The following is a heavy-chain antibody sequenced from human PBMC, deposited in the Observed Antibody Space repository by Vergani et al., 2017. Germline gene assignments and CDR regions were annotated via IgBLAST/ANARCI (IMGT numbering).Heavy chain of an antibody. V-gene: IGHV1-69*01. Sequence: QVQLVQSGAEVKKPGSSVKVSCKASGGTFSSYAISWVRQAPGQGLEWMGVIITIFVTANYAQKFQGRVTITADESPSTAYMELSSLRSEDTAVYHCAGDQLGCTNGGCDTSYYYMDVWGKGTTVTVSS. J-gene: IGHJ6*03. CDR3: AGDQLGCTNGGCDTSYYYMDV. CDR1: GGTFSSYA. CDR2: IITIFVTA. D-gene: IGHD2-8*01.